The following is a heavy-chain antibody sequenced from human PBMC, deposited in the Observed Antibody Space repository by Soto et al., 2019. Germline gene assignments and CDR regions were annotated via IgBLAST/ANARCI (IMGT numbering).Heavy chain of an antibody. Sequence: ASVKVSCKASGYTFTSYGISWVRQAPGQGLEWMGWISAYNCNTNYAQKLQGRVTMTTDTSTSTAYMGLRSLRSDDTAVYYCAREEQQLDYYYYYGMDVWGQGTTVTVSS. CDR2: ISAYNCNT. CDR1: GYTFTSYG. D-gene: IGHD6-13*01. V-gene: IGHV1-18*01. J-gene: IGHJ6*02. CDR3: AREEQQLDYYYYYGMDV.